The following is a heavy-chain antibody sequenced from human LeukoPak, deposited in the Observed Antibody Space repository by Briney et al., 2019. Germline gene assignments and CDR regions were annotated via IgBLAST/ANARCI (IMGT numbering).Heavy chain of an antibody. J-gene: IGHJ4*02. CDR1: GFTFSSYG. D-gene: IGHD2-2*01. Sequence: PGGSLRLSCAASGFTFSSYGMHWVRQAPGKGLEWVAFIRYDGSNKYYADSVKGRFTISRDNSKNTLYLQMNSLRAEDTAVYYCAKDHQYQLLIDYWGQGTLVTVSS. V-gene: IGHV3-30*02. CDR2: IRYDGSNK. CDR3: AKDHQYQLLIDY.